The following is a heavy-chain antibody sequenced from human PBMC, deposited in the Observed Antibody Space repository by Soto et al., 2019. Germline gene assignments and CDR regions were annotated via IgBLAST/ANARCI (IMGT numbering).Heavy chain of an antibody. Sequence: ASVKVSCKASGYTFTSYAMHWVRQAPGQRLEWMGWINAGNGNTKYSQKFQGRVTITRDTSASTAYMELSSLRSEDTAVYYCARGPRDYSNYVPFDYWGQGTLVTVSS. CDR2: INAGNGNT. D-gene: IGHD4-4*01. V-gene: IGHV1-3*01. CDR1: GYTFTSYA. CDR3: ARGPRDYSNYVPFDY. J-gene: IGHJ4*02.